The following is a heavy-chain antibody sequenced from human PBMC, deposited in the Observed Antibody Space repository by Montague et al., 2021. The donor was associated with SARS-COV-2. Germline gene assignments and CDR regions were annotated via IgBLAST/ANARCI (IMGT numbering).Heavy chain of an antibody. Sequence: CAVHGTSFSGYYWNWIRQPPGKGLEWIGEINHGGSTKYSPSLKSRLTISSDTSKHQFSLKLTSVAAADTAVYYCARLRDGVVPSPILGVGPYYSYYYMDVWGRGTTVTVSS. V-gene: IGHV4-34*01. CDR3: ARLRDGVVPSPILGVGPYYSYYYMDV. D-gene: IGHD3-10*01. J-gene: IGHJ6*03. CDR1: GTSFSGYY. CDR2: INHGGST.